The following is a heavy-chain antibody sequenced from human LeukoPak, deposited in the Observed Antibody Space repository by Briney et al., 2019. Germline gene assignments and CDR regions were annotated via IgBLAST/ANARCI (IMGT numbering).Heavy chain of an antibody. J-gene: IGHJ4*02. CDR3: ARQPQVAHFDY. Sequence: GGSLRLSCAASGFPFSSYSMNWVRQAPGRGREWVSSISSSSSYIYYADSVKGRFTISRDNANNSLYLQMNSLSAEDTAIYYCARQPQVAHFDYWGQGTLVSVSS. D-gene: IGHD2-15*01. CDR1: GFPFSSYS. CDR2: ISSSSSYI. V-gene: IGHV3-21*01.